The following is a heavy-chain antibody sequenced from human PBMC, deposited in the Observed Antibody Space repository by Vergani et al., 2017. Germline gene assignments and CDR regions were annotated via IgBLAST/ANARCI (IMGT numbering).Heavy chain of an antibody. V-gene: IGHV3-30*18. CDR1: GFTFSSYG. Sequence: QVQLVESGGGVVQPGRSPRLSCAASGFTFSSYGMHWVRQAPGKGLEWVAVISYDGSNKYYADSVKGRFTISRDNSKNTLYLQMNSLRAEDTAVYYCAKSLLGYCSSTSCYYYYYMDVWGKGTTVTVSS. D-gene: IGHD2-2*01. CDR3: AKSLLGYCSSTSCYYYYYMDV. CDR2: ISYDGSNK. J-gene: IGHJ6*03.